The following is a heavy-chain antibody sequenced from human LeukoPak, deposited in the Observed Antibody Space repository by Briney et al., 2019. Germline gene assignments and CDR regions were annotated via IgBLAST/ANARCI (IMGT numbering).Heavy chain of an antibody. J-gene: IGHJ6*02. CDR1: GYTFTSYG. V-gene: IGHV1-69*04. CDR2: IIPILGIA. D-gene: IGHD3-10*01. CDR3: ARSAVVRGVNRSYYYYGMDV. Sequence: ASVKVSCKASGYTFTSYGISWVRQAPGQGLEWMGRIIPILGIANYAQKFQGRVTITADKSTSTAYMELSSLRSEDTAVYYCARSAVVRGVNRSYYYYGMDVWGQGTTVTVSS.